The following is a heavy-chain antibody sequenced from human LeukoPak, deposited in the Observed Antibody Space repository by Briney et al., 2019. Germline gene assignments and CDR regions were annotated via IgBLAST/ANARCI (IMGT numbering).Heavy chain of an antibody. CDR1: GGTFSNYA. CDR3: ARRRLEYSYGYDLDY. V-gene: IGHV1-69*01. Sequence: SVKVSCKASGGTFSNYAISWVRQAPGQGLEWMGGIITNYGTTNYAQKYQGRVTITADESTSTAYMELSSLRSEDTAVYYCARRRLEYSYGYDLDYWGQGTLVTVSS. D-gene: IGHD5-18*01. J-gene: IGHJ4*02. CDR2: IITNYGTT.